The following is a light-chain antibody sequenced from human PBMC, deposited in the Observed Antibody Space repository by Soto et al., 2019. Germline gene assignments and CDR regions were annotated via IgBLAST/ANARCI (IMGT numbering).Light chain of an antibody. J-gene: IGKJ4*01. Sequence: EIVSTQSPGTPSSSPGERATLSCRASQSVSSSYLAWYQQKRDQAPRLLIYGASRSATGNPDRFRGSGSGTAFTLTIGRLEPEVFAVYYCLQYDSSPVSFGGGKKVEI. CDR3: LQYDSSPVS. V-gene: IGKV3-20*01. CDR1: QSVSSSY. CDR2: GAS.